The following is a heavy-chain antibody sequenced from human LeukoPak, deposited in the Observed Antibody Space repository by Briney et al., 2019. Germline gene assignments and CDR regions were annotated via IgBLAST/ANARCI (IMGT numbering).Heavy chain of an antibody. CDR1: GYTFTSYG. CDR3: ATTGGYYYDSSGYYPSGYYFDY. CDR2: ISAYNGNT. J-gene: IGHJ4*02. V-gene: IGHV1-18*01. D-gene: IGHD3-22*01. Sequence: ASVKVSCKASGYTFTSYGISWVRQAPGQGLEWMGWISAYNGNTSYAQKLQGRVTMTTDTSTSTAYMELRSLRSDDTAVYYCATTGGYYYDSSGYYPSGYYFDYWGQGTLVTVSS.